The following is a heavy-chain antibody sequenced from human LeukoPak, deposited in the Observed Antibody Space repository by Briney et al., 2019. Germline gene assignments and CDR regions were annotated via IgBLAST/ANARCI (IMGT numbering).Heavy chain of an antibody. CDR2: ISGSGGST. J-gene: IGHJ4*02. Sequence: GGSLRLSCAASGFTFSSYAMSWVRQAAGKGLEWVSAISGSGGSTYYADSVKGRFTISRDNSKNTLYLQMNSLRAEDTAVYYCAKRHSSGYYYPYWGQGTLVTVSS. D-gene: IGHD3-22*01. V-gene: IGHV3-23*01. CDR1: GFTFSSYA. CDR3: AKRHSSGYYYPY.